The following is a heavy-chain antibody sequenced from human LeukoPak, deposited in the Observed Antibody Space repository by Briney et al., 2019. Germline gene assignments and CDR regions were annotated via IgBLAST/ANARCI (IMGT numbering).Heavy chain of an antibody. CDR2: MSWDGGTI. J-gene: IGHJ6*02. V-gene: IGHV3-9*01. CDR1: GFTFDDYA. D-gene: IGHD2/OR15-2a*01. Sequence: PGRSLRLSCAASGFTFDDYAMHWVRQAPGKGLEWVSGMSWDGGTIGYVDSVKGRFTISRDNARDSLYLQLNSLRADDTAVYYCAKDIRRGDYSLAMDVWGQGTTVTVSS. CDR3: AKDIRRGDYSLAMDV.